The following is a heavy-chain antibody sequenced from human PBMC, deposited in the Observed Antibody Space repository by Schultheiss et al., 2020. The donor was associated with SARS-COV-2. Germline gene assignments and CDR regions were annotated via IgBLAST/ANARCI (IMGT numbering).Heavy chain of an antibody. CDR1: GFTFSNYG. V-gene: IGHV3-30*02. Sequence: GGSLRLSCAASGFTFSNYGMHWVRQAPGKGLEWVAVIWFDGSNKYYADSVKGRFTISRDNSKNTLYLQMNSLRAEDTAVYYCAKEGIVGDPAVYYYYYGMDVWGQGTTVTVSS. D-gene: IGHD1-26*01. CDR3: AKEGIVGDPAVYYYYYGMDV. CDR2: IWFDGSNK. J-gene: IGHJ6*02.